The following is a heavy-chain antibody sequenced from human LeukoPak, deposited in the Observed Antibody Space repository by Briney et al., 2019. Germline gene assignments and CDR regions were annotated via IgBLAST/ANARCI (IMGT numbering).Heavy chain of an antibody. CDR1: GDSISSGAYS. CDR3: ARELWFANAPGSWLDP. D-gene: IGHD3-10*01. CDR2: IFHTGST. Sequence: SETLSLTCVVSGDSISSGAYSWSWIRQPPGKGLEWIGYIFHTGSTFYNPSLKSRLTISVDNSKNQFSLRLSSVTAADTAVYYCARELWFANAPGSWLDPWGQGTLVTVSS. J-gene: IGHJ5*02. V-gene: IGHV4-30-2*01.